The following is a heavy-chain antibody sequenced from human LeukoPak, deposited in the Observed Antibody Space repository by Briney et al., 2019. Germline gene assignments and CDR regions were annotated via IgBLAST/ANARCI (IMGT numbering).Heavy chain of an antibody. V-gene: IGHV3-53*01. J-gene: IGHJ4*02. CDR1: GFIFSDYS. D-gene: IGHD6-13*01. CDR3: ARGLGSSTPERYFDY. CDR2: INSGGST. Sequence: GGSLRLSCAASGFIFSDYSMSWIRQAPGKGLEWVSMINSGGSTYYADSVKGRFTISRDNSKNTLYLQLNSLRAEDTAVYFCARGLGSSTPERYFDYWGQGTLVTVSS.